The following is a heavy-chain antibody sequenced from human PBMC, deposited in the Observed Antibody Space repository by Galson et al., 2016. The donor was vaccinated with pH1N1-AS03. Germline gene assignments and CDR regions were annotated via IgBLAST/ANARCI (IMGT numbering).Heavy chain of an antibody. Sequence: QSGAEVTKPGESLKISCQGSGYNFTDYWIGWLRQMPGKGPELMGLISPVDSDMRYNPSFQGHVAMSADKSISAAYLQWSSLKASDTAIYYCARTSGSRTYPFDSWGQGALVTVSS. V-gene: IGHV5-51*01. J-gene: IGHJ4*02. CDR2: ISPVDSDM. D-gene: IGHD3-10*01. CDR3: ARTSGSRTYPFDS. CDR1: GYNFTDYW.